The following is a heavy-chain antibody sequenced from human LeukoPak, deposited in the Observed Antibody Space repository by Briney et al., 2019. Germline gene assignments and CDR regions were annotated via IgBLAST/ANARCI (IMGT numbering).Heavy chain of an antibody. CDR3: AKDIVVVVAATIPYYFDY. V-gene: IGHV3-23*01. J-gene: IGHJ4*02. CDR2: ISGSGGST. D-gene: IGHD2-15*01. CDR1: GFTFSSYA. Sequence: GGSLRLSCAASGFTFSSYAMSWVRQAPGKGLEWVSAISGSGGSTYYADSVKGRFTISRDNSKNTLYLQMNSLRAEDTAVYYCAKDIVVVVAATIPYYFDYWGQGTLVTVSS.